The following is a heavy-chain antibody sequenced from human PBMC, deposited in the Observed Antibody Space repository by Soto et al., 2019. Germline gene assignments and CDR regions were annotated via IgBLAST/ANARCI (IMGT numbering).Heavy chain of an antibody. Sequence: QVQLVQSGAEVKRPGSSVKVSCKASGDTFNFYSINWVRHAPGLGLAWMGRVNPILSMSNYAQMFQGRVTMTADQSTGTAYLGLSCLRSEDTASYYCANSYAAGYGAFDFWGQGALVTGSS. V-gene: IGHV1-69*04. CDR2: VNPILSMS. CDR3: ANSYAAGYGAFDF. J-gene: IGHJ4*02. D-gene: IGHD3-16*01. CDR1: GDTFNFYS.